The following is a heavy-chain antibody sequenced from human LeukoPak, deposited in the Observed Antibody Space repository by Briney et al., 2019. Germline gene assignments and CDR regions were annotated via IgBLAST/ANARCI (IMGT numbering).Heavy chain of an antibody. CDR2: IHHTRRT. CDR3: ARGSREDLYYYESSGPFDY. V-gene: IGHV4-30-2*01. Sequence: NPSETLSLTCAVSGGSVSSGGFSWTWIRQPPGKGLEWIAYIHHTRRTSYNPSLKSRVTISVDRSKNLFSLKLGSVTAADTAVYYCARGSREDLYYYESSGPFDYWGQGILVTVSS. J-gene: IGHJ4*02. CDR1: GGSVSSGGFS. D-gene: IGHD3-22*01.